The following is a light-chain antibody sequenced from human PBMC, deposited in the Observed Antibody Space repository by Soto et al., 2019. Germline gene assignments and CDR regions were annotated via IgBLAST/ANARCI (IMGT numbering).Light chain of an antibody. J-gene: IGKJ3*01. CDR2: AAS. V-gene: IGKV1-39*01. Sequence: DIQMTQSPSSLSASVGDRVTLSCRTSHSIRTYLNWYQQKLGKAPKVLIYAASNLQSGVPSRFSGSGSGTDFTLTISSLQPEEFATYYCQQGYNTSSPVGPGTKVDIK. CDR1: HSIRTY. CDR3: QQGYNTSSP.